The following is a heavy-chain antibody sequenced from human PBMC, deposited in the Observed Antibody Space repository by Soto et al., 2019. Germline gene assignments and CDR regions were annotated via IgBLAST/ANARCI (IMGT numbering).Heavy chain of an antibody. CDR3: AKDRGIIVKAGDAFHV. D-gene: IGHD3-16*02. CDR1: GFTLSMSA. J-gene: IGHJ3*01. Sequence: RRLSCASSGFTLSMSAVNWVRQAPGKGLEWVSYISDSGDRTYYADSVKGRFTISRDRSKNTVSLQMDSLRAEDTAVYYCAKDRGIIVKAGDAFHVRGQGPNVTV. V-gene: IGHV3-23*01. CDR2: ISDSGDRT.